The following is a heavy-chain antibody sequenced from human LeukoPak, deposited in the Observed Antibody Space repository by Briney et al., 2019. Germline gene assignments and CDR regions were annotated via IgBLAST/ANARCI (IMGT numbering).Heavy chain of an antibody. CDR3: SRDRGVRGDIITDYFDQ. V-gene: IGHV3-73*01. Sequence: GGSLRLSCAASGFTFSGSAMHWVRQASGKGLEWVGRIRSKANSYATAYAAPVKGRFTISRDDSKNTAYLQMNSLRAEDTAVYFCSRDRGVRGDIITDYFDQWGQGTLVTVSS. CDR2: IRSKANSYAT. D-gene: IGHD3-10*01. CDR1: GFTFSGSA. J-gene: IGHJ4*02.